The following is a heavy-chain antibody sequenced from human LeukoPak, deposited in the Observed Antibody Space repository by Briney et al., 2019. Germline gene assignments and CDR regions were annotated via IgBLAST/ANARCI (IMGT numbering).Heavy chain of an antibody. CDR3: ARIKVPLVAVTGDDGFEI. D-gene: IGHD1-26*01. CDR1: GGSISGTSYY. J-gene: IGHJ6*01. V-gene: IGHV4-39*07. CDR2: IYYSGST. Sequence: PETRSLTCIVSGGSISGTSYYWGRIRQPPGRGREWIGSIYYSGSTNYNTSLKSGVTIPGDTPKNHFSLKLRAVTAGDWAVYYCARIKVPLVAVTGDDGFEIWGQG.